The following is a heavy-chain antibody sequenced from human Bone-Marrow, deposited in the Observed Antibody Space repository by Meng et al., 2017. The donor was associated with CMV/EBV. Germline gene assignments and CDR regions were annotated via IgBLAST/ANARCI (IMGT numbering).Heavy chain of an antibody. Sequence: GSLRLSCTVSGSAISSYYWSWIRQPPGKGLEWIGYIYYSGSTNYNPSLKSRVTISVDTSKNQFSLKLSSVTAADTAVYYCARAGWNYDFWSGYNYYYYGREVWGQGNTVNVSS. D-gene: IGHD3-3*01. V-gene: IGHV4-59*01. CDR1: GSAISSYY. J-gene: IGHJ6*02. CDR2: IYYSGST. CDR3: ARAGWNYDFWSGYNYYYYGREV.